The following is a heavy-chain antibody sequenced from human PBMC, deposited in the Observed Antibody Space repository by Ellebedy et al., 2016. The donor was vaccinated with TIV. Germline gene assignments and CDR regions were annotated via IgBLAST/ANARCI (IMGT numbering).Heavy chain of an antibody. CDR3: ARGPEDINTYFLYYFDY. CDR2: IGRNPDIR. V-gene: IGHV3-48*01. J-gene: IGHJ4*02. D-gene: IGHD2/OR15-2a*01. CDR1: GFTFSIYS. Sequence: GESLKISXVASGFTFSIYSMNWVRQAPGKGLECISYIGRNPDIRSYADSVRGRFTISRDNARNSLYLHMNNLRADDTAVYYCARGPEDINTYFLYYFDYWGQGALVTVSS.